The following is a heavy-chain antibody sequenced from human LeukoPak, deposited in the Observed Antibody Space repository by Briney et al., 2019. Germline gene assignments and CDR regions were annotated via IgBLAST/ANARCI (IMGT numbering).Heavy chain of an antibody. V-gene: IGHV3-48*04. D-gene: IGHD5-12*01. Sequence: GGSLRLSCEGSGFTFSSYSMSWVRQAPGKGLEWISYITTSSSTIYYADSVKGRFTISRDNAKNSLYLQMNSLRAEDTAVYYCAQATGYSANWGQGTLVTVSS. CDR3: AQATGYSAN. J-gene: IGHJ4*02. CDR1: GFTFSSYS. CDR2: ITTSSSTI.